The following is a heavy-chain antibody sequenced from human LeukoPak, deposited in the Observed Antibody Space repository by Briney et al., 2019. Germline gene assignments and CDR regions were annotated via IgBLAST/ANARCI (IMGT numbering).Heavy chain of an antibody. CDR2: IYYSGST. V-gene: IGHV4-31*03. Sequence: SETLSLTCTVSGGSISSGGYYWSWIRQHPGKGLEWIGYIYYSGSTYYNPSLKSRVTISVDTSKNQFSLKLSSVTAADTAVYYCARLALVVSAFDIWGQGTMVTVSS. D-gene: IGHD2-2*01. CDR3: ARLALVVSAFDI. J-gene: IGHJ3*02. CDR1: GGSISSGGYY.